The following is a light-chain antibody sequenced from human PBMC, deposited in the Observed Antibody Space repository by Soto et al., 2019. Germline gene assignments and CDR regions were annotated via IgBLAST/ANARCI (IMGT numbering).Light chain of an antibody. CDR1: SSDVGGYNY. V-gene: IGLV2-14*03. CDR3: TSYTSSTTPYVL. Sequence: QSVLTQPASVSGSPGQSITISCTGTSSDVGGYNYVSWYQHHPGKAPKLMIYDVSNRPSGVSNRFSGSKSGNTASLTISGLQAEDEADYYCTSYTSSTTPYVLFGGGTKLTVL. J-gene: IGLJ2*01. CDR2: DVS.